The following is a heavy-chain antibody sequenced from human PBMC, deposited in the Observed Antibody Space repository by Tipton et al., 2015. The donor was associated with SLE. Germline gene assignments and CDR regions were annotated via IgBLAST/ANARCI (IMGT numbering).Heavy chain of an antibody. D-gene: IGHD3-16*01. CDR2: RHHGGST. V-gene: IGHV4-59*01. CDR3: VRDQVGVGDFDY. CDR1: DGSISDYY. Sequence: TLSLTCTVSDGSISDYYWTWIRQPPGKGLEWIGSRHHGGSTNYNPALTSRVTISGDPSKNQFSLRLTSVTAADTAVYYCVRDQVGVGDFDYWGQGALVTVSS. J-gene: IGHJ4*02.